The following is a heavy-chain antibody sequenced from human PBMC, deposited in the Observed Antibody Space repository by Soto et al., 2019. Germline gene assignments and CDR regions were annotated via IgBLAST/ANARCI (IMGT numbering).Heavy chain of an antibody. CDR2: ISYDGSNK. Sequence: GGSLRLSCAASGFTFSSYAMHWVRKAPGKGLEWVAVISYDGSNKYYANSVKGRFTISRDISTNMVYLQMSSLTDEDTAVYYCARAREPEYSSAIFFDIWGQGALVTVSS. V-gene: IGHV3-30*14. D-gene: IGHD5-18*01. CDR3: ARAREPEYSSAIFFDI. J-gene: IGHJ4*02. CDR1: GFTFSSYA.